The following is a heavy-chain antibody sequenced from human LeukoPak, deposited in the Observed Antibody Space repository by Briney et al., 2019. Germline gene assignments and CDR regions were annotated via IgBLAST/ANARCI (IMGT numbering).Heavy chain of an antibody. J-gene: IGHJ3*02. Sequence: GESLKISCKGTGYSFTSYWIGWVRQMPGKGLEWMGIIYPGVSDTRYSPSFQGQVTISADKSISTAYLQWSSLKASDTAMYYCARLDGYYDSSGYYPRGAFDIWGQGTMVTVSS. CDR2: IYPGVSDT. CDR1: GYSFTSYW. D-gene: IGHD3-22*01. CDR3: ARLDGYYDSSGYYPRGAFDI. V-gene: IGHV5-51*01.